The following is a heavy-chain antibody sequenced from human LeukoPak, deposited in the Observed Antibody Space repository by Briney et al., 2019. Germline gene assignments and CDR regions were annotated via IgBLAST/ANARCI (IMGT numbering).Heavy chain of an antibody. J-gene: IGHJ4*02. CDR1: GFTFNVYS. CDR3: AKTAGIAAAADFDY. CDR2: ISSSLDSNI. D-gene: IGHD6-13*01. Sequence: GGSLRLSCAASGFTFNVYSMNWVRQAPGKGPEWVSFISSSLDSNIYYADSVKGRFTISRDNSKNTLYLQMNSLRAEDTAVYYCAKTAGIAAAADFDYWGQGTLVTVSS. V-gene: IGHV3-48*01.